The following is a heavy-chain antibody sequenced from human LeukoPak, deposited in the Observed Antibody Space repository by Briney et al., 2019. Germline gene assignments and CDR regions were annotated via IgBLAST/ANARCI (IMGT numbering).Heavy chain of an antibody. V-gene: IGHV4-59*01. Sequence: SEALSLTCTVSGGSISSYYWSWIRQPPGKGLEWIGYIYYSGSTNYNPSLKSRVTISVDTSKNQFSLKLSSVTAADTAVYYCARERDNWNDNAFDIWGQGTMVTVSS. CDR1: GGSISSYY. CDR3: ARERDNWNDNAFDI. J-gene: IGHJ3*02. D-gene: IGHD1-1*01. CDR2: IYYSGST.